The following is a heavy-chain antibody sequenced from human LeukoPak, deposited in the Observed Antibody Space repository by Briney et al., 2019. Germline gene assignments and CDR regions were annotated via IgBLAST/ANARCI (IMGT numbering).Heavy chain of an antibody. V-gene: IGHV1-2*02. D-gene: IGHD3-22*01. CDR1: GYTFTGYY. CDR2: INPNSGGT. Sequence: GASVKVSCKASGYTFTGYYMHWVRQAPGQGLEWMGWINPNSGGTNYAQKFQGRVTMTRDTSISTAYIELSRLRSDDTAVYYCARALKGYYYDSSGYYYGPGWFDPWGQGTLVTVSS. CDR3: ARALKGYYYDSSGYYYGPGWFDP. J-gene: IGHJ5*02.